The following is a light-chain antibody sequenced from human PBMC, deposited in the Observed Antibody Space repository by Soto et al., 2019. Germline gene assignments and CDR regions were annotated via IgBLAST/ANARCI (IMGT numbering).Light chain of an antibody. CDR1: NIGSKN. J-gene: IGLJ1*01. V-gene: IGLV3-9*01. CDR3: QVWDSSTSSYV. Sequence: SYELTQPLSVSVALGQTARITCGGNNIGSKNVHWYQQKPGQAPVLVMYRDSNRPSGIPERFSGSNSGNTATLTISRAQAGDEADYYCQVWDSSTSSYVFGPGTKLTVL. CDR2: RDS.